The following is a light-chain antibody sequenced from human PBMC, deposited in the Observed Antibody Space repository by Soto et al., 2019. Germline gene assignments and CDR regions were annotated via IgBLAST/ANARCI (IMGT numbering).Light chain of an antibody. Sequence: EIVLTQSPGTLSLSPGERATLSCSTSQSVSSNYLAWYQQKPGQAPRLLIYGASSRATGIPDRFSGSGSGTDFTLTISRLEPEDFAVYYCQQYGSSGRTFGQGTKVDI. CDR2: GAS. V-gene: IGKV3-20*01. CDR3: QQYGSSGRT. CDR1: QSVSSNY. J-gene: IGKJ1*01.